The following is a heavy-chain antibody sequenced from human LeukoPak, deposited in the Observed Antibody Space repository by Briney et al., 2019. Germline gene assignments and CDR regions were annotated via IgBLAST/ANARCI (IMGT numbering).Heavy chain of an antibody. D-gene: IGHD2-8*01. J-gene: IGHJ5*02. Sequence: GASVKVSCKASGYTFISYGVTWVRQAPGQGLEWMGWISVYNGYTNYAQNFQDRVTMTTDTSTNTAYMELRSLRSDDTAVYYCARLGYCTNGVCYRKHNWSDPWGQGTLVTVSP. CDR3: ARLGYCTNGVCYRKHNWSDP. CDR1: GYTFISYG. V-gene: IGHV1-18*01. CDR2: ISVYNGYT.